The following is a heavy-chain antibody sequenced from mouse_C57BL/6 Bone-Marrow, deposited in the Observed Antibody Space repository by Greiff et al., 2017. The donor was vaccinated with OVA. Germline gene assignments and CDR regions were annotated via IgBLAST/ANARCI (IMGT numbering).Heavy chain of an antibody. Sequence: EVKLQESGPGLVKPSQSLSLTCSVTGYSITSGYYWNWIRQFPGNKLEWMGYISYDGSNNYNPSLKNRISITRDTSKNQFFLKLNSVTTEDTATYYCARKADGYYWYFDVWGTGTTVTVSS. D-gene: IGHD2-3*01. J-gene: IGHJ1*03. V-gene: IGHV3-6*01. CDR3: ARKADGYYWYFDV. CDR2: ISYDGSN. CDR1: GYSITSGYY.